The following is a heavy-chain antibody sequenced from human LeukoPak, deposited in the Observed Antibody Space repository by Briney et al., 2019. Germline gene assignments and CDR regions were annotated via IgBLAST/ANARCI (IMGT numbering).Heavy chain of an antibody. J-gene: IGHJ4*02. CDR2: IDVSGGST. CDR1: GFTFSNYA. CDR3: ARGGHRNLDY. V-gene: IGHV3-23*01. Sequence: GGSLRLSCADSGFTFSNYAMNWVRQAPGKGLEWVSLIDVSGGSTYYADSVKGRFTIPRDNSKNTLSLQMNSLRAEDTAVYYCARGGHRNLDYWGQGALVTVSS.